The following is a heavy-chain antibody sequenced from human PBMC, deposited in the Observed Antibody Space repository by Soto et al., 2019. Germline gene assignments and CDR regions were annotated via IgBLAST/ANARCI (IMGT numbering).Heavy chain of an antibody. V-gene: IGHV4-31*03. J-gene: IGHJ5*02. CDR3: ARGHSMTTVTTHPLYWFDP. CDR1: GGSISSGGYY. Sequence: QVQLQESGPGLVKPSQTLSLTCTVSGGSISSGGYYWSWIRQHPGKGLEWIGYIYYSGSTYYNPSLKSRVTISVDTSKNQFSLKLSSVTAADTAVYYCARGHSMTTVTTHPLYWFDPWGQGTLVTVSS. D-gene: IGHD4-17*01. CDR2: IYYSGST.